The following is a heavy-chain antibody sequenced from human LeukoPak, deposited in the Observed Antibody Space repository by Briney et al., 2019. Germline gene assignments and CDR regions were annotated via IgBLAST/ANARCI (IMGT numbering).Heavy chain of an antibody. CDR2: ISGSGGST. Sequence: GGSLRLSCAASGFTFSSYAMSWVRQAPGKRLEWVSAISGSGGSTYYADSVKGRFTISRDNSKNTLYLQMNSLRAEDTAVYYCAKDLLRVVGATLDYWGQGTLVTVSS. V-gene: IGHV3-23*01. J-gene: IGHJ4*02. CDR3: AKDLLRVVGATLDY. D-gene: IGHD1-26*01. CDR1: GFTFSSYA.